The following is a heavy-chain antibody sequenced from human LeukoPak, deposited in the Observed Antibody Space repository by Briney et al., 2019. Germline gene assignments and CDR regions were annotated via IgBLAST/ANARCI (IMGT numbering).Heavy chain of an antibody. Sequence: GGSLRLSCAASAFTFSDYSMNWVRQAPGKGLEWISYISGRSSTIYYADSVKGRFTISRDNAKNSMYLQMNSLRAEDTAAYYCARDRIKSGSYYFDYWGQGTLVTVSS. D-gene: IGHD1-26*01. V-gene: IGHV3-48*01. J-gene: IGHJ4*02. CDR2: ISGRSSTI. CDR1: AFTFSDYS. CDR3: ARDRIKSGSYYFDY.